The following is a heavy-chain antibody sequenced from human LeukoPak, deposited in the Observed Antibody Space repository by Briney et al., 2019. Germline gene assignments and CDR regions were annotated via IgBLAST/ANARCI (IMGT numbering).Heavy chain of an antibody. J-gene: IGHJ4*02. CDR1: GFTFSSNW. D-gene: IGHD1-26*01. Sequence: GGSLRLPCAASGFTFSSNWMHWVRQAPGKGLVWVSRINEDGSTTNYADSVKGRSTIFRDNAKNTLYLQMNSLRAEDTAVYYCVRDLGGRSGHWGQGTLVTVSS. V-gene: IGHV3-74*01. CDR3: VRDLGGRSGH. CDR2: INEDGSTT.